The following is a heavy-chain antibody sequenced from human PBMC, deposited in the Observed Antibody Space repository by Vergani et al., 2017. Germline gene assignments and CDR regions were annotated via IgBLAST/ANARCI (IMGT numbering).Heavy chain of an antibody. CDR3: ARGGYCSSTSCLYNWFDP. CDR1: GCTFTSYD. Sequence: QVQLVESGGGVVQPGRSLRLSCAASGCTFTSYDINWVRQATGQGLEWMGWMNPNSGNTGYAQKFQGRVTMTRNTSISTAYMELSSLRSEDTAVYYCARGGYCSSTSCLYNWFDPWGQGTLVTVSS. V-gene: IGHV1-8*01. J-gene: IGHJ5*02. CDR2: MNPNSGNT. D-gene: IGHD2-2*01.